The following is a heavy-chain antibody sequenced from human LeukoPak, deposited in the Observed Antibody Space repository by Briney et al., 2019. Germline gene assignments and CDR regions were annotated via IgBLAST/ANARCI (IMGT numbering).Heavy chain of an antibody. CDR1: GGSISSYY. CDR2: MNHSGST. D-gene: IGHD3-16*01. V-gene: IGHV4-34*01. J-gene: IGHJ4*02. CDR3: VRQAGGY. Sequence: SETLSLTCTVSGGSISSYYWSWIRQPPGKGLEWIGEMNHSGSTNYNPSLKSRVTISVDTSKNQFSLKLSSVTAADTAVYYCVRQAGGYWGQGTLVTVSS.